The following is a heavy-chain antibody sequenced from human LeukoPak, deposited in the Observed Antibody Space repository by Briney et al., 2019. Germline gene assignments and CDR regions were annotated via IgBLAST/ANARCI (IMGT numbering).Heavy chain of an antibody. CDR3: ASPYYYGSGSYNLGAFDI. V-gene: IGHV3-66*01. J-gene: IGHJ3*02. D-gene: IGHD3-10*01. CDR1: GFTVSSNY. Sequence: GGSLRLPCAASGFTVSSNYMSWVRQAPGKGLEWVSVIYSGGSTYYADSVKGRFTISRDSSKSTLYLQMNSLRAEDTAVYYCASPYYYGSGSYNLGAFDIWGQGTMVTVSS. CDR2: IYSGGST.